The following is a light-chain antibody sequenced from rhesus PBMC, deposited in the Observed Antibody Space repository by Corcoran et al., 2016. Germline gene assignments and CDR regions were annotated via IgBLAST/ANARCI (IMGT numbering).Light chain of an antibody. CDR1: ENVNNY. J-gene: IGKJ2*01. V-gene: IGKV1-74*01. CDR2: KAS. Sequence: DIQMTQSPSSLSASVGDRVTITCRASENVNNYLNWYQQKPGKAPKLLIYKASTLQNGVPSRFSGSGSGTVYTFTISSLQSEDVATYYCHHNYGTPYSFGQGTKVEIK. CDR3: HHNYGTPYS.